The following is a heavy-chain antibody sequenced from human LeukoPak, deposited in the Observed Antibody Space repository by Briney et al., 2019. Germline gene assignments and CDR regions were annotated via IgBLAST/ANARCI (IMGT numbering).Heavy chain of an antibody. D-gene: IGHD2-2*01. V-gene: IGHV3-7*01. CDR3: ARVGMYCSSTSCYLYYYYMDV. Sequence: PGGSLRLSCAASGFTFSSYWMSWVRQAPGKGLEWVANIKQEVSEEYYVDSVKGRFTISRDNAKNSLYLQMNSLRAEDTAVYYCARVGMYCSSTSCYLYYYYMDVWGKGTTVTISS. CDR1: GFTFSSYW. CDR2: IKQEVSEE. J-gene: IGHJ6*03.